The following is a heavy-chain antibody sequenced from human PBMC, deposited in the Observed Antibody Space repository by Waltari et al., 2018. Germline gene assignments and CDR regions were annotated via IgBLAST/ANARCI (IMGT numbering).Heavy chain of an antibody. CDR3: ARDSPRSGYRI. J-gene: IGHJ2*01. CDR2: VNSSGTT. CDR1: GGSLSTYY. V-gene: IGHV4-59*01. Sequence: QVQLQQSGPGLVRPSETLALTCTVSGGSLSTYYWSWIRQPPGKGLEWIGHVNSSGTTNYITSHQSRVTITIDPSKNQLSLKLKSVTAADTAIYYCARDSPRSGYRIWGRGTLVLVSA. D-gene: IGHD5-12*01.